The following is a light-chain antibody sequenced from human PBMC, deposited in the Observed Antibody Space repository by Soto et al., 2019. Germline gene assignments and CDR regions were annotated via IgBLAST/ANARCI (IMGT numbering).Light chain of an antibody. Sequence: QSVLTQPPSVSAAPGQTVIISCSGSSSNIGKYYVSWYQQLPGEAPKLLIYDSNKRPSGIPERFSASRSGTSATLGITGLQTGDEADYYCGAWDDSLRLYVFGPGTKVTVL. CDR2: DSN. CDR1: SSNIGKYY. J-gene: IGLJ1*01. V-gene: IGLV1-51*01. CDR3: GAWDDSLRLYV.